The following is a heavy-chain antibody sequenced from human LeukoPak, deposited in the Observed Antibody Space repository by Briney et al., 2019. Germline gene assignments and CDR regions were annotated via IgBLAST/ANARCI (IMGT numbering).Heavy chain of an antibody. CDR1: GGSISSGAYW. CDR3: ARAILTASGSVWYFGL. CDR2: IFSSGSA. D-gene: IGHD1-26*01. V-gene: IGHV4-31*03. Sequence: SETLSLTCTVSGGSISSGAYWWTWIRQHPGKGLEWIGYIFSSGSAYYNPSLKSRVTMSVDTSKNQFSLRLSSVTTADTALYYCARAILTASGSVWYFGLWGRGTLVTVSS. J-gene: IGHJ2*01.